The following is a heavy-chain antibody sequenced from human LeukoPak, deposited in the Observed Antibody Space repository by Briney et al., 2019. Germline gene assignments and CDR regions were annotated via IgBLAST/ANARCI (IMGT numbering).Heavy chain of an antibody. Sequence: ASVKVSCKASGYTFTSYYMHWVRQAPGQGLEWMGITNPSGGSTSYAQKFQGRVTMTRDTSTSTVYMELSSLRSEDTAVYYCARDSGVRYFDYWGQGTLVTVSS. CDR3: ARDSGVRYFDY. V-gene: IGHV1-46*01. J-gene: IGHJ4*02. D-gene: IGHD3-10*01. CDR1: GYTFTSYY. CDR2: TNPSGGST.